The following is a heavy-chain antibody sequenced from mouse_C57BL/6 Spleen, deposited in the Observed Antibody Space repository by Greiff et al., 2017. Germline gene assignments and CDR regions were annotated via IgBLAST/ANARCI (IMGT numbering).Heavy chain of an antibody. CDR1: GFTFTDYY. V-gene: IGHV7-3*01. CDR2: LSNKANGYTT. J-gene: IGHJ1*03. Sequence: EVKLMESGGGLVQPGGSLSLSCAASGFTFTDYYMSWVRQPPGKALEWLGFLSNKANGYTTEYSASVKGRFTISRANSQSILYLHMNALRAEDSATDDWASSCYGSTYWYFDVWGTGTTGTVSS. CDR3: ASSCYGSTYWYFDV. D-gene: IGHD1-1*01.